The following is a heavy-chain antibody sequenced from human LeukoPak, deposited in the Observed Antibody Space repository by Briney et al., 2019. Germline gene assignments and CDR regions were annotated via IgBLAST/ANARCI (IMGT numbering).Heavy chain of an antibody. CDR2: IYYSGST. CDR1: GGSISSGGYY. Sequence: SQTLSLTCTVSGGSISSGGYYWSWIRQHPGKGLEWTGYIYYSGSTYYNPSLKSRVTISVDTSKNQFSLKLSSVTAADTAVYYCARARLRWYSFDYWGQGTLVTVSS. J-gene: IGHJ4*02. D-gene: IGHD4-23*01. V-gene: IGHV4-31*03. CDR3: ARARLRWYSFDY.